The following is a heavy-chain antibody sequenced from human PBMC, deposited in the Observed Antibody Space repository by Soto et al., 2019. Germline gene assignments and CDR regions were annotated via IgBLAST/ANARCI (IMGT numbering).Heavy chain of an antibody. D-gene: IGHD3-10*01. CDR1: GFTFSTYP. J-gene: IGHJ4*02. Sequence: EVQLVESGGGLVKPGGSLRLSCAASGFTFSTYPMNWVRQAPGKGLEWVSSISKASSHTYYADSVKGRFTISRDNANNSLYLHMNSLRAEDTAVYYCARDLGFGELDYFDYWGQGILVTVSS. V-gene: IGHV3-21*01. CDR3: ARDLGFGELDYFDY. CDR2: ISKASSHT.